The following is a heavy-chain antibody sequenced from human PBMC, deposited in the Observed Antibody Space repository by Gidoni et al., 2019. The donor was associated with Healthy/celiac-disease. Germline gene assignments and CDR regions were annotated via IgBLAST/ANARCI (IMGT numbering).Heavy chain of an antibody. CDR3: ARDPYGGNYQFDY. V-gene: IGHV1-69*01. D-gene: IGHD4-17*01. CDR2: IIPIVGTA. CDR1: GGTFSSYA. Sequence: QVQLVQSGAEVQKPGSSVKVSCKASGGTFSSYAISWVRQAPGQGVEWMGGIIPIVGTANYAQKFQGRVTITADESTSTAYMELSSLRSEDTAVYYCARDPYGGNYQFDYWGQGTLVTVSS. J-gene: IGHJ4*02.